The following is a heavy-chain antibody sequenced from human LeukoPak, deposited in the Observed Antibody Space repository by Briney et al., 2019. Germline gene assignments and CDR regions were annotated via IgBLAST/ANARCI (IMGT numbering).Heavy chain of an antibody. D-gene: IGHD6-19*01. J-gene: IGHJ4*02. Sequence: PGGSLRLSCAASGFTFSSYDMHWVRQATGKGLEWVSAIGTAGDTYYPGSVKGRFTISRENAKNSLYLQMNSLRAGDTAVYFCARVGYTSGWYGDNFDYWGQGTLVTVSS. V-gene: IGHV3-13*01. CDR3: ARVGYTSGWYGDNFDY. CDR1: GFTFSSYD. CDR2: IGTAGDT.